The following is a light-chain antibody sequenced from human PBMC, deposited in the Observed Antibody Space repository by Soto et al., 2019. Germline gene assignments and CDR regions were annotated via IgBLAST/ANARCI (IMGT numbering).Light chain of an antibody. CDR3: SSYTSSSLEV. V-gene: IGLV2-14*01. J-gene: IGLJ2*01. CDR1: SSDVGGYNY. CDR2: DVS. Sequence: QSALTQPASVSGSPGQSITISCTGTSSDVGGYNYVSWYQQHPGKAPKLMIYDVSNRPSGVSNRFSGSKSGNTAPLTISGLQAEDEADYYCSSYTSSSLEVFGGGTKLTVL.